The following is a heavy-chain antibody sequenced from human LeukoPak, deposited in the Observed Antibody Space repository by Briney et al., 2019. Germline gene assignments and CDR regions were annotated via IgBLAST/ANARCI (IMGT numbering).Heavy chain of an antibody. V-gene: IGHV4-34*01. CDR3: ARQPVGRRNYYGSGSARPCFDL. D-gene: IGHD3-10*01. CDR2: INHSGST. J-gene: IGHJ2*01. CDR1: GGSFSSYY. Sequence: SETLSLTCAVYGGSFSSYYWSWIRQPPGKGLEWIGEINHSGSTNYNPSLKSRVTISVDTSKNQFSLKLSSVTAADTAVYYCARQPVGRRNYYGSGSARPCFDLWGRGTLVTVSS.